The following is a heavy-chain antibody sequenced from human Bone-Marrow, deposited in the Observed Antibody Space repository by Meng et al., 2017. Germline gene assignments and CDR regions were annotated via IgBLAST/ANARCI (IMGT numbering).Heavy chain of an antibody. CDR2: ISSSSSYI. CDR1: GFTFSSYS. V-gene: IGHV3-21*01. J-gene: IGHJ4*02. Sequence: GESLKISCAASGFTFSSYSMNWVRQAPGKGLEWVSSISSSSSYIYYADSVKGRFTISRDNAKNSLYLQMNSLRAEDTAVYYCARAVAVADNIDYWGQGTLVTVSS. D-gene: IGHD6-19*01. CDR3: ARAVAVADNIDY.